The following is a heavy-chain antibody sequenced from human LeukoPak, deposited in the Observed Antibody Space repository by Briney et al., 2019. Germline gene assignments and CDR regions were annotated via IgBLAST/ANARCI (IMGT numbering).Heavy chain of an antibody. D-gene: IGHD1-26*01. J-gene: IGHJ3*02. CDR1: GGTFSSYA. Sequence: SVKVSCKASGGTFSSYAISWVRQAPGQGLEWMGGIIPIFGTANYAQKFQGRVTITADKSTSTPYMELSSLRSEDTAVYYCARAGGSYIGAFDIWGQGTMVTVSS. CDR3: ARAGGSYIGAFDI. CDR2: IIPIFGTA. V-gene: IGHV1-69*06.